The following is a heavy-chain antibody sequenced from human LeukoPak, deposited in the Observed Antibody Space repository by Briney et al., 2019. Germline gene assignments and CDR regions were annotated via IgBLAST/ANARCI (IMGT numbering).Heavy chain of an antibody. CDR1: GFTFSSYA. CDR2: ISYDGSNK. V-gene: IGHV3-30-3*01. J-gene: IGHJ4*02. CDR3: ARDFRRALDY. Sequence: GGSPRLSCSASGFTFSSYAMHWARQAPGKGLEWVALISYDGSNKYYAGSVKGRFTISKDNSKNTLFLQMNSLRAEDTAVYYCARDFRRALDYWGQGTLVTVSS.